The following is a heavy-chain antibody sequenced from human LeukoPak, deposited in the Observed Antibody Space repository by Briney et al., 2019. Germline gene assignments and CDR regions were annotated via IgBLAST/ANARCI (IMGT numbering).Heavy chain of an antibody. CDR1: GGSISRYY. CDR3: ARELYNWNGRRHAIDI. J-gene: IGHJ3*02. V-gene: IGHV4-59*01. D-gene: IGHD1-20*01. CDR2: IYYSGST. Sequence: PSETLSLTCTVSGGSISRYYWSWVRQPPGKGLEYIGNIYYSGSTNYNHSLKSRVTISLDTSRSQFSLKLTSVTAADTAVYYCARELYNWNGRRHAIDIWGQGTMVTVSS.